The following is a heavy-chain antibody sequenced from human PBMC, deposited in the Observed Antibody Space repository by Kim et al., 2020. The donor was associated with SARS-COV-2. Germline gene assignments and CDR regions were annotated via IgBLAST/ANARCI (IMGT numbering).Heavy chain of an antibody. CDR1: GYIFTTFY. D-gene: IGHD6-19*01. V-gene: IGHV1-46*01. CDR3: ARDGSSGWGAFDI. CDR2: INPRDGTT. Sequence: ASVKVSCKASGYIFTTFYMHWVRQAPGQGLEWMGIINPRDGTTTYAQKFQGRVTMTRDTSASTVYMELSSLTSEDTAVYYCARDGSSGWGAFDIWGQGTM. J-gene: IGHJ3*02.